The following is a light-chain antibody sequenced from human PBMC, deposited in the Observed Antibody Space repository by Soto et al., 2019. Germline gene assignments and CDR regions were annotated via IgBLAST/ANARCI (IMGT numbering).Light chain of an antibody. CDR1: SGSVSTNYY. V-gene: IGLV8-61*01. CDR2: KTN. J-gene: IGLJ3*02. Sequence: QAVVTQEPSFSVSPGGTVTLTCGLSSGSVSTNYYPSWYQQTPGQSPRMLIYKTNTRSSGVPDRISGSILGNKAALTITGAQADDESHYYCALYMGSGISVFGGGTKLTGL. CDR3: ALYMGSGISV.